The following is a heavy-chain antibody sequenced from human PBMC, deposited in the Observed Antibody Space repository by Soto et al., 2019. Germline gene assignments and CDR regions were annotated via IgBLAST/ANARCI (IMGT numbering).Heavy chain of an antibody. V-gene: IGHV3-74*01. D-gene: IGHD1-26*01. CDR3: ARGDRGAFDL. CDR2: IHSDGTST. CDR1: GFTFDYYW. Sequence: EVQLVESGGGLVQPGESLRLSSAASGFTFDYYWMHWVRQAPGKGLVWVSRIHSDGTSTTYADSVKGRFTISRDNAKNTLSLQMNSLRAEDTAVYYCARGDRGAFDLWGQGTVVTVSS. J-gene: IGHJ3*01.